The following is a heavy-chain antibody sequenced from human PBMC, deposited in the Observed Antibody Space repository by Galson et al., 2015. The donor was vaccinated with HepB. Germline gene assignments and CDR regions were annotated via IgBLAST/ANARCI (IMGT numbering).Heavy chain of an antibody. CDR3: ARLWGPNMEKQFYVWGTYLLVFGFDA. Sequence: QSGAEVKEPGESLKISCKTSGYSFTNYWIGWVRQMPGKGLEWMGIIYPGDSDTRYSPPFQGQVTISAGTSTNTAYLQWSSLKASDTAMYYCARLWGPNMEKQFYVWGTYLLVFGFDAWGQGTLVTVSS. V-gene: IGHV5-51*01. CDR1: GYSFTNYW. D-gene: IGHD3-16*01. CDR2: IYPGDSDT. J-gene: IGHJ5*02.